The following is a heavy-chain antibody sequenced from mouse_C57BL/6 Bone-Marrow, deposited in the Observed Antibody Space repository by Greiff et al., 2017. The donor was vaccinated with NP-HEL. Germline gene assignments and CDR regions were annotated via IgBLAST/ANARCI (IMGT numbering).Heavy chain of an antibody. D-gene: IGHD1-1*01. CDR3: SSRSNCDYAMDY. CDR1: GYTFNPYP. Sequence: QVQLQQSGAELVKPGASVKMSCKASGYTFNPYPLEWVNPTHGKCLEWIGNFHPYNDDTKSNEKLKGKATLTVEKSSSKVYLALIRLTSEDSSVYYWSSRSNCDYAMDYWGQGTSVTGSS. CDR2: FHPYNDDT. V-gene: IGHV1-47*01. J-gene: IGHJ4*01.